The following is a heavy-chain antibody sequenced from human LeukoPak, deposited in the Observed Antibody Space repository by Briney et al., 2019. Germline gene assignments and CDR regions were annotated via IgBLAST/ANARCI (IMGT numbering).Heavy chain of an antibody. D-gene: IGHD3-10*01. CDR1: GGSISSSSYY. Sequence: PSETLSLTCTVSGGSISSSSYYWGWIRQPPGKGLEWIGSNSGSTYYNPSLKSRVTISVDTSKNQFSLKLSSVTAADTAVYYCARTRYYYNSRSYGAPYYFDYWGQGTLVTVSS. CDR2: NSGST. V-gene: IGHV4-39*01. J-gene: IGHJ4*02. CDR3: ARTRYYYNSRSYGAPYYFDY.